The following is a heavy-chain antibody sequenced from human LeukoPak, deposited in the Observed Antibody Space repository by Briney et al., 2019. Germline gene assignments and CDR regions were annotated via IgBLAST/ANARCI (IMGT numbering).Heavy chain of an antibody. CDR2: ISSSSGYI. V-gene: IGHV3-21*01. CDR1: GFTFSSYS. J-gene: IGHJ4*02. D-gene: IGHD1-26*01. Sequence: GGSLRLSCAASGFTFSSYSLKWVRQAPGKGLEWVSSISSSSGYIYYADPVKGRFTISRDNAKNSLYLQMNSLRAEDTAVYYCARYSGSYQFDYWGQGTLVTVSS. CDR3: ARYSGSYQFDY.